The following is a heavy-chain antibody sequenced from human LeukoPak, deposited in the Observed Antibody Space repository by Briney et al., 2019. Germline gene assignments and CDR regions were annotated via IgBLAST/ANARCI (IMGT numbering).Heavy chain of an antibody. D-gene: IGHD4-23*01. CDR2: INHSGST. Sequence: SETLSLTCAVYGGSFRDYYWSWIRQPPGKGLDWIGEINHSGSTNYNPSLKSRVTISVDTSKNQFSLKLSSVTAADTAVYYCARGDFGGNSGDYWGQGTLVTVSS. CDR1: GGSFRDYY. J-gene: IGHJ4*02. CDR3: ARGDFGGNSGDY. V-gene: IGHV4-34*01.